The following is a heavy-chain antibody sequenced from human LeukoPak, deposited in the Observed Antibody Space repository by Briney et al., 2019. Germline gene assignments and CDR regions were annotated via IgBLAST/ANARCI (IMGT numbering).Heavy chain of an antibody. Sequence: GPSLTPSCAPAELSVGSNYMAWVRQAPGRGRGWVSLIYSGGRTYYADSVKGRFTISRDNSKNTLYLQMNSLRAEDTAVYYCARGGGNYYMDVWANGTTVTVSS. CDR3: ARGGGNYYMDV. V-gene: IGHV3-66*01. CDR2: IYSGGRT. CDR1: ELSVGSNY. J-gene: IGHJ6*03. D-gene: IGHD1-26*01.